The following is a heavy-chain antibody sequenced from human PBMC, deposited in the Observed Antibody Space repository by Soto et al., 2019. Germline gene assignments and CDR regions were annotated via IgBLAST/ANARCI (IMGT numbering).Heavy chain of an antibody. CDR2: IYYSGDT. CDR1: GDSISSGGYF. D-gene: IGHD2-15*01. J-gene: IGHJ4*02. V-gene: IGHV4-31*03. CDR3: ARARGAGSCYVDY. Sequence: QVQLQESGPGLVKPSQTLSLTCTVSGDSISSGGYFCSCLRQHPGKGLEWIGYIYYSGDTYYNPSLKSRVAISVDTTKNQFSLMLSSVTAADTAVYYCARARGAGSCYVDYWWKGTEVTVSS.